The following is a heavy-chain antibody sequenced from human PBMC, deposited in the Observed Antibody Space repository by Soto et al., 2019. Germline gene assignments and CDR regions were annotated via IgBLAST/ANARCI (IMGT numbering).Heavy chain of an antibody. CDR3: AADLHSSTTIFGVVSSWTKFDP. J-gene: IGHJ5*02. Sequence: SVKVSCKASGFTFTSSAMQWVRQARGQRLEWIGWIVVGSGNTNYAQKFQERVTITRDMSTSTAYMELSSLRSEDTAVYYCAADLHSSTTIFGVVSSWTKFDPWGQGTLVTVSS. V-gene: IGHV1-58*02. CDR1: GFTFTSSA. CDR2: IVVGSGNT. D-gene: IGHD3-3*01.